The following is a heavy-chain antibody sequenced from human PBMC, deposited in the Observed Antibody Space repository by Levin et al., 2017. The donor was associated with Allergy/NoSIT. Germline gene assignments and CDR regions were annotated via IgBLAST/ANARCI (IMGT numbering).Heavy chain of an antibody. V-gene: IGHV4-30-4*01. CDR3: ARAGWSYGFDV. D-gene: IGHD3-10*01. J-gene: IGHJ6*02. CDR1: GGSIRSDDHY. Sequence: SETMSLTCSVSGGSIRSDDHYWSWVRQPPGKGLEWIGYIRYTGSTYYSPSLKRRIKISLDTSMSQFSLKMYSVTAADTAVYFCARAGWSYGFDVWGQGTTVTVSS. CDR2: IRYTGST.